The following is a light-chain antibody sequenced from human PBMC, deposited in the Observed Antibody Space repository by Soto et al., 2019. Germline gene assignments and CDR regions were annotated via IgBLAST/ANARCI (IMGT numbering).Light chain of an antibody. V-gene: IGKV3-11*02. CDR2: DAS. J-gene: IGKJ3*01. CDR3: QQRSNGPT. Sequence: EIVLTQSPATLSLSPGERATLSCRASQSVRGSLAWYQQKPGQAPRLLIYDASNRATGIPARFSGGGSGRDFTLTISSLESGDFAVYYCQQRSNGPTFGPGTKVDI. CDR1: QSVRGS.